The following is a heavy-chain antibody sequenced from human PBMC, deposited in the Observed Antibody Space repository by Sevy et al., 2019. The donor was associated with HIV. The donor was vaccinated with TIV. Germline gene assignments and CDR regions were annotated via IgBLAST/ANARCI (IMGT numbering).Heavy chain of an antibody. J-gene: IGHJ4*02. V-gene: IGHV3-30*18. D-gene: IGHD5-12*01. CDR3: AKDGVATIRGYFDY. CDR2: MSYDGSNK. Sequence: GGSLRLYCAASGFTFSSYGMHWVRQAPGKGLEWVAVMSYDGSNKYYADSVKGRFTISRDNSKNTLYLQMNSLRAEDTAVYYCAKDGVATIRGYFDYWGQGTLVTVSS. CDR1: GFTFSSYG.